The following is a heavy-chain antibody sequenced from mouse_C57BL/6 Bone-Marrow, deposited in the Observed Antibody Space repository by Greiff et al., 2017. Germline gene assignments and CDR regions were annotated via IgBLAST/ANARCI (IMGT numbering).Heavy chain of an antibody. J-gene: IGHJ4*01. Sequence: EVNVVESGGDLVKPGGSLKLSCAASGFTFSSYGMSWVSQTPDKRLEWVATISSGGSYTYYPDSVKGRFTISRDNAKNTLYLQMSSLKSEDTAMYYCASNWDGAMDYWGQGTSVTVSS. D-gene: IGHD4-1*01. CDR3: ASNWDGAMDY. CDR2: ISSGGSYT. V-gene: IGHV5-6*01. CDR1: GFTFSSYG.